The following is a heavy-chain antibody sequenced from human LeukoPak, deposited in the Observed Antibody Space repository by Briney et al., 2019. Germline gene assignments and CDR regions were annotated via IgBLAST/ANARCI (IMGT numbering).Heavy chain of an antibody. CDR2: IYYSGST. CDR1: GCSISSYY. CDR3: ARAPRGYQLPHHWFDP. J-gene: IGHJ5*02. V-gene: IGHV4-59*01. Sequence: SETLSLTCTVSGCSISSYYWSWIRQPPGKGLEWIGYIYYSGSTNYNPSLKSRVTISVDTSKNQFSLTLSSVTAGETDVYYCARAPRGYQLPHHWFDPWGQGPVVTVLS. D-gene: IGHD2-2*01.